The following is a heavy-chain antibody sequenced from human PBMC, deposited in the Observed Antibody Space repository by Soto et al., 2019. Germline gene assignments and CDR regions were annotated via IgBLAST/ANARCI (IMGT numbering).Heavy chain of an antibody. CDR3: ARAGVKQYYFDY. D-gene: IGHD6-19*01. Sequence: SETLSLTCTVSGGSISRYYWSWIRQPPGKGLEWIGYIYYSGSTNYNPSLKSRVTISVDTSKNQFSLKLSSVTAADTAVYYCARAGVKQYYFDYWGQGTLVTVSS. CDR2: IYYSGST. J-gene: IGHJ4*02. V-gene: IGHV4-59*01. CDR1: GGSISRYY.